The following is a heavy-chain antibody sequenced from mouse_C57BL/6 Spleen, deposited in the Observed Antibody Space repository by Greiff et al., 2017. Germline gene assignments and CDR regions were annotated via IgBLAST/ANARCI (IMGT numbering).Heavy chain of an antibody. Sequence: EVQLQQSGPELVKPGASVKMSCKASGYTFTDYNMHWVKQSHGKSLEWIGYINPNNGGTSYNQKFKGKATLTVNKSSSTAYMELRSLTSEDSAVYYCASPLITTGGVFAYWGQGTLVTVSA. J-gene: IGHJ3*01. D-gene: IGHD1-1*01. CDR1: GYTFTDYN. V-gene: IGHV1-22*01. CDR2: INPNNGGT. CDR3: ASPLITTGGVFAY.